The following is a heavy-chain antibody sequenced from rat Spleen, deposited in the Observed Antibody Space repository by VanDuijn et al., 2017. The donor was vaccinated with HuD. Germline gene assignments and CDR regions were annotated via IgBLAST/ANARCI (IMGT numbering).Heavy chain of an antibody. Sequence: EVQLVESGGGLAQPGRSLKLSCAASGFTFSDHYMAWVRQPPTKGLEWVASINYDGSSTYYRDSVKGRFTISRDNAKSTLYLQMDSLRSEDTATYYCATHSYYSRYIHYWYFDFWGPGTMVTVSS. D-gene: IGHD1-2*01. CDR2: INYDGSST. J-gene: IGHJ1*01. CDR3: ATHSYYSRYIHYWYFDF. V-gene: IGHV5S10*01. CDR1: GFTFSDHY.